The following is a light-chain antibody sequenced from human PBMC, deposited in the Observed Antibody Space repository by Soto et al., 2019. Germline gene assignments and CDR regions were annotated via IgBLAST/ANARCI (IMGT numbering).Light chain of an antibody. CDR3: QQRSNWPPS. J-gene: IGKJ5*01. CDR2: DAS. V-gene: IGKV3-11*01. Sequence: EIVLTQSPATLSLSPGERATLSCRASQRVSSYLAWYQQKPGQDPRLLIYDASNRATGIPARFSGSGSGTDFTLTISSLEPEDFAVYYCQQRSNWPPSFGQGTRLEIK. CDR1: QRVSSY.